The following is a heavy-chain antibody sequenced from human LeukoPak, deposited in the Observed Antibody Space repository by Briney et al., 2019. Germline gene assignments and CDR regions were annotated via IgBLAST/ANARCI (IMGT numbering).Heavy chain of an antibody. CDR2: ISGSSEST. J-gene: IGHJ4*02. V-gene: IGHV3-23*01. Sequence: GGFLRLSCAASGFTFSSYAMNWVRQAPGKGLEWVSGISGSSESTYYADSVQGWFTISRDNSKNMLYLHMNSLRAEDTAVYYCAKRKYGDYLLDYWGQGTLVTVSS. CDR3: AKRKYGDYLLDY. D-gene: IGHD4-17*01. CDR1: GFTFSSYA.